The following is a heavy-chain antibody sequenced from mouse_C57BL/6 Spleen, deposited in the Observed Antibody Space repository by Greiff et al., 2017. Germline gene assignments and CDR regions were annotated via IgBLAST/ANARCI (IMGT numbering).Heavy chain of an antibody. CDR2: IHPNSGST. CDR3: ARNDGYYGGYAMDY. Sequence: VQLQQPGAELVKPGASVKLSCKASGYTFTSYWMHWVKQRPGQGLEWIGMIHPNSGSTNYNEKFKSKATLTVDKSSSTAYMQLSSLTSEDSAVYYCARNDGYYGGYAMDYWGQGTSVTGSS. D-gene: IGHD2-3*01. CDR1: GYTFTSYW. J-gene: IGHJ4*01. V-gene: IGHV1-64*01.